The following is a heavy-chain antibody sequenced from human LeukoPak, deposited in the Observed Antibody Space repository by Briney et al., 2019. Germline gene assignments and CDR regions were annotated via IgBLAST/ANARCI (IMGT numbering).Heavy chain of an antibody. CDR1: GFTFDDYA. CDR3: AKDKGSGPRSGYFQH. J-gene: IGHJ1*01. V-gene: IGHV3-9*01. Sequence: GGSLRLSCAASGFTFDDYALHWVRHAPGKGLEWVSGISWDIYTIGYADSVKGRFTISRDNAKNSLYLQMNSLRAEDTALYYCAKDKGSGPRSGYFQHWGQGTLVTVSS. D-gene: IGHD6-19*01. CDR2: ISWDIYTI.